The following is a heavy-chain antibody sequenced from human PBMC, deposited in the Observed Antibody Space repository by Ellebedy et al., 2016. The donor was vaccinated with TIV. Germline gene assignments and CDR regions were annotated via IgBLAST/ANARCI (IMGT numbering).Heavy chain of an antibody. D-gene: IGHD1-26*01. V-gene: IGHV5-10-1*01. CDR2: IDPSDSYT. CDR3: ARQGGSYWNDAFDI. J-gene: IGHJ3*02. CDR1: GYSFTSYW. Sequence: KVSCKGSGYSFTSYWISWVRQMPGKGLEWMGRIDPSDSYTNYSPSFQGHVTISADKSISTAYLQWSSLKASDTAMYYCARQGGSYWNDAFDIWGQGKMVTVSS.